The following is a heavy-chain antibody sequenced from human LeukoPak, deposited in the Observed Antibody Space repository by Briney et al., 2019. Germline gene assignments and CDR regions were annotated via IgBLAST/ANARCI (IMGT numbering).Heavy chain of an antibody. J-gene: IGHJ4*02. CDR3: ARTPLHSSGWPYYFDY. V-gene: IGHV5-51*01. CDR2: IYPGDSDT. Sequence: GESLKISCKGSGYSFTSYWIGWVRQMPGKGLEWMGIIYPGDSDTRYSPSFQGQVTISADKSISTAYLQWSSLKASDTAMYYCARTPLHSSGWPYYFDYWGQGTLVTVSS. CDR1: GYSFTSYW. D-gene: IGHD6-19*01.